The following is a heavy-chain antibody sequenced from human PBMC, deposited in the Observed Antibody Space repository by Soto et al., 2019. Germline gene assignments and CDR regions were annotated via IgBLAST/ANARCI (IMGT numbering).Heavy chain of an antibody. CDR2: ISGSGDST. V-gene: IGHV3-23*01. Sequence: EVQLLESGGGLVQPGGSLRLSCAASGFTFSSYAMSWVRQAPGKGLEWVSGISGSGDSTYYADSVKGRFTISRDNSKNTLYLHMNSLTAEDTAVYYCAKGVPGIAVAGTAYFQHWGQGTLVTVSS. J-gene: IGHJ1*01. D-gene: IGHD6-19*01. CDR3: AKGVPGIAVAGTAYFQH. CDR1: GFTFSSYA.